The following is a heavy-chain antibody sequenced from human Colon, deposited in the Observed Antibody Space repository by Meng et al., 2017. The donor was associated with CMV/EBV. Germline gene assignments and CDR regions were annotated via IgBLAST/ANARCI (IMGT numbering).Heavy chain of an antibody. Sequence: ASGFSFSSDAMNWVRQAPGKGLEWVSGISGAGGSTYDAGPVKGRFSISRDNSRNTLYLQMNSLRVADTAIYYCAKAQGDYDSSAYFNWGQGTLVTVSS. CDR1: GFSFSSDA. CDR3: AKAQGDYDSSAYFN. CDR2: ISGAGGST. V-gene: IGHV3-23*01. D-gene: IGHD3-22*01. J-gene: IGHJ4*02.